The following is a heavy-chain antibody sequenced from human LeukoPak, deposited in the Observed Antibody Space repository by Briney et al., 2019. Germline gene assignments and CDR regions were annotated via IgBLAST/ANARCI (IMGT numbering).Heavy chain of an antibody. CDR2: IIPGDSDT. D-gene: IGHD3-3*01. J-gene: IGHJ4*02. V-gene: IGHV5-51*01. CDR3: VRHQRWSDHFDY. CDR1: AYSSTNYW. Sequence: GESLKISSKVSAYSSTNYWIGWVRQKPRKGREWMGFIIPGDSDTKYSPAFQGQVSLSADQSNTTAYLQWDSLKASDSAMYYCVRHQRWSDHFDYWGQGTLVTVSA.